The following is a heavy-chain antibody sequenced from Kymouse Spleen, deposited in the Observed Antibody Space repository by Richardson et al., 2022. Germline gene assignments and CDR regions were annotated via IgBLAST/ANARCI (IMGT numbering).Heavy chain of an antibody. Sequence: QLQLQESGPGLVKPSETLSLTCTVSGGSISSSSYYWGWIRQPPGKGLEWIGSIYYSGSTYYNPSLKSRVTISVDTSKNQFSLKLSSVTAADTAVYYCARQGYSSSSGFDYWGQGTLVTVSS. J-gene: IGHJ4*02. CDR2: IYYSGST. V-gene: IGHV4-39*01. D-gene: IGHD6-6*01. CDR3: ARQGYSSSSGFDY. CDR1: GGSISSSSYY.